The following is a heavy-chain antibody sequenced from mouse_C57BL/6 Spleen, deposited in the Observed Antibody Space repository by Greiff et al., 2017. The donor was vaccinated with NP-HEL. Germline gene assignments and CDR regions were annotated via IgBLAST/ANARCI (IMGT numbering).Heavy chain of an antibody. V-gene: IGHV5-17*01. D-gene: IGHD1-1*01. CDR2: ISSGSSTI. J-gene: IGHJ4*01. CDR1: GFTFSDYG. Sequence: VQLKQSGGGLVKPGGSLKLSCAASGFTFSDYGMHWVRQAPEKGLEWVAYISSGSSTIYYADTVKGRFTISRDNAKNTLFLQMTSLRSEDTAMYYCARHYGTTGAMDYWGQGTSVTVSS. CDR3: ARHYGTTGAMDY.